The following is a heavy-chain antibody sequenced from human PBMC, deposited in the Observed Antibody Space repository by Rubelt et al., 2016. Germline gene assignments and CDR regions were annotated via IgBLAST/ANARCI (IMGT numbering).Heavy chain of an antibody. J-gene: IGHJ3*02. V-gene: IGHV3-13*01. Sequence: EVQLVESGGGLVQPGGSLRLSCAVSGFIFSDYDMHWVRQVTGKGLEWVSAIGIAGDTHYLDSVKGRFTISRENAKNSLYLQMNSRRGGDTAVYYCIRGGIQVAGIDAFDMWGQGTMVTVSS. D-gene: IGHD6-19*01. CDR2: IGIAGDT. CDR1: GFIFSDYD. CDR3: IRGGIQVAGIDAFDM.